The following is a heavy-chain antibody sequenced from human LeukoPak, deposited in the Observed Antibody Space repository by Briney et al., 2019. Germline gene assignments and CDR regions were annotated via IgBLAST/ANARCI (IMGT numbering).Heavy chain of an antibody. V-gene: IGHV3-23*01. Sequence: GGSLRLSCAASGFTFSSYGMSWVRQAPGKGLEWVSAISGSGGSTYYADSVKGRFTISRDNSKNTLYLQMNSLRAEDTAVYYCAKGDSSSWYGIYYYYMDVWGKGTTVTISS. CDR3: AKGDSSSWYGIYYYYMDV. J-gene: IGHJ6*03. CDR1: GFTFSSYG. D-gene: IGHD6-13*01. CDR2: ISGSGGST.